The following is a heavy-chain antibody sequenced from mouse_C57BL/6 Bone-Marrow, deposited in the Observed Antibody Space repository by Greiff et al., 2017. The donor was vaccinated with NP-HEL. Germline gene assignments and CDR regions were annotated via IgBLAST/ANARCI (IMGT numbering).Heavy chain of an antibody. V-gene: IGHV1-82*01. J-gene: IGHJ3*01. CDR3: ARAYYSNPWFAY. D-gene: IGHD2-5*01. Sequence: QVQLQQSGPELVKPGASVKISCKASGYAFSSSWMNWVKQRPGKGLEWIGRLYPGDGDTNYNGKFKGKATLTADKSSSTAYMQLSSLTSEDSAVYFCARAYYSNPWFAYWGKGTLVTVSA. CDR2: LYPGDGDT. CDR1: GYAFSSSW.